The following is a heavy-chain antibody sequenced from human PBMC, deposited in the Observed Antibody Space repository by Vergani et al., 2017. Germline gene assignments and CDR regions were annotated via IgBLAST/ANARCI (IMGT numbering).Heavy chain of an antibody. CDR2: ISAYNGNT. Sequence: QVQLVQSGAEVKKPGASVPVSCKASGYTFTSYGISWVRQAPGQGLEWMGWISAYNGNTNNAKKLQGIVTMTTDTSTSTAYMELMSMRSDDTAVYYCASASGCSSTSCYTDFDYWGQGTLVTVSS. V-gene: IGHV1-18*04. CDR3: ASASGCSSTSCYTDFDY. CDR1: GYTFTSYG. D-gene: IGHD2-2*02. J-gene: IGHJ4*02.